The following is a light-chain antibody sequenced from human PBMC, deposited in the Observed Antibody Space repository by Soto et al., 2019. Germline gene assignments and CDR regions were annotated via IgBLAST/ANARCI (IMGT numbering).Light chain of an antibody. CDR2: DVS. J-gene: IGLJ2*01. V-gene: IGLV2-11*01. CDR3: CSFAGSLHVV. Sequence: QSALTQPRSVSGSPGQSVTISCTGTSSDVGTYNYVSWYQQHPGKAPKLMIYDVSKRPSGVPDRFSGSKSGNTASLTISGLQAEDEADYYCCSFAGSLHVVFGGGTKLTVL. CDR1: SSDVGTYNY.